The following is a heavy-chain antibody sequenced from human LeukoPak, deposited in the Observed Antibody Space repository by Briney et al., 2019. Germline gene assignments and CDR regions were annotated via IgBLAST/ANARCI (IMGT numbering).Heavy chain of an antibody. V-gene: IGHV4-30-2*01. D-gene: IGHD3-3*01. J-gene: IGHJ3*02. CDR3: ARAVTHITIFGVVTSDAFDI. CDR2: IYHSGST. Sequence: PSQTLSLTCAVSGGSISSGGYSWSWIRQPPGKGLEWIGYIYHSGSTYYNPSLKSRVTISVDRSKNQFSLKLSSVTAADTAVYYCARAVTHITIFGVVTSDAFDIWGQGTMVTVSS. CDR1: GGSISSGGYS.